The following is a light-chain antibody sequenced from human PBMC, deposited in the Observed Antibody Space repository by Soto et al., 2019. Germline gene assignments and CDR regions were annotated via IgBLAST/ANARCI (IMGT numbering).Light chain of an antibody. J-gene: IGKJ5*01. V-gene: IGKV3-20*01. Sequence: DSVFTHSPGTLSLSPGERATLSCRAIQSVSSSYLAWYQQKPGQAPRLLIYDASNRATGIPARFSGSGSGTEFTLTISSLQSEDFAVYYCQQYNSWPPITFGQGTRLEIK. CDR3: QQYNSWPPIT. CDR1: QSVSSSY. CDR2: DAS.